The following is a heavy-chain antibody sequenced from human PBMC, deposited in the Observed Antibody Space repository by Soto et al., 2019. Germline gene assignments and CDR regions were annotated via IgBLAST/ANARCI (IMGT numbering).Heavy chain of an antibody. CDR2: INPNSGDT. CDR3: ARARIRFLDWLPDNYYYGLDV. V-gene: IGHV1-2*02. Sequence: QVQLVPAWAAVKKPGASVKVSCKVSGHSFTGHYMHWVRQAPGQGLEWMGWINPNSGDTDYSRKFKGRVTMIREPVIKSVYMELSGLRSADTAVYYSARARIRFLDWLPDNYYYGLDVWGQGTTVTVSS. CDR1: GHSFTGHY. J-gene: IGHJ6*02. D-gene: IGHD3-3*01.